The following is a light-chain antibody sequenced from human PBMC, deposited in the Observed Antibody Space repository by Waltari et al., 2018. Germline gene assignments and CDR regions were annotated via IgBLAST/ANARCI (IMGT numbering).Light chain of an antibody. CDR1: SIDVGGYNY. CDR3: SSYTSASTLV. CDR2: EVS. J-gene: IGLJ1*01. Sequence: QSALTQPPSVSGSPGQSLPISCTGTSIDVGGYNYISWYQQHPGKAPKLMIYEVSNRPSGVSNRFSGSKSGNTASLTISGLQAEDEADYYCSSYTSASTLVFATGTKVTVL. V-gene: IGLV2-14*01.